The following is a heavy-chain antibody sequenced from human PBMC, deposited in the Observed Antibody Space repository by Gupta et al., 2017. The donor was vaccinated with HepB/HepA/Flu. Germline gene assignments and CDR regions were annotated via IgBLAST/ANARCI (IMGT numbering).Heavy chain of an antibody. CDR2: FDPENGET. D-gene: IGHD3-3*01. CDR3: ATVRMTIYGVVESGYMDV. V-gene: IGHV1-24*01. Sequence: QVQLVQSGAEVKKPGASVKVSCKVSGYTLTKLSMHWVRQAAGKGLEWMGSFDPENGETIYAKKFQGRVIMTQDFSTETAYMELSSLRSEDTDVYYCATVRMTIYGVVESGYMDVWGKGTTVTVSS. J-gene: IGHJ6*03. CDR1: GYTLTKLS.